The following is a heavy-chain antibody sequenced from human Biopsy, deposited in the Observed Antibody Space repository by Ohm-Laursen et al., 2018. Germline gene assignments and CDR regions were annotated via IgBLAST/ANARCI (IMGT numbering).Heavy chain of an antibody. CDR3: ARTPPYSGFDFWSGYFPYYFDL. CDR1: GFTFSDFY. D-gene: IGHD3-3*01. J-gene: IGHJ4*02. CDR2: ISSTINTA. V-gene: IGHV3-11*01. Sequence: GSLRLSCAASGFTFSDFYMSWIRQAPGKGLEWVSYISSTINTAYYVDSVKGRFTISRDNAKNSLSLQMDSLRADDTGVYYCARTPPYSGFDFWSGYFPYYFDLWGQGTLVTVSS.